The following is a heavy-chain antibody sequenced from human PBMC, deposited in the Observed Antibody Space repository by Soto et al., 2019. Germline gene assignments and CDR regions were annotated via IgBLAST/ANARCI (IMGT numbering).Heavy chain of an antibody. J-gene: IGHJ4*02. D-gene: IGHD6-13*01. CDR3: ARFTAAGTSPQLLSHTPY. V-gene: IGHV4-31*03. Sequence: NPSETLSLTCTVSGGSISSGGYYWSWIRQHPGKGLEWIGYIYYSGSTYYNPSLKSRVTISVDTSKNQFSLKLSSVTAADTAVYYCARFTAAGTSPQLLSHTPYWGQGTLVTVSS. CDR1: GGSISSGGYY. CDR2: IYYSGST.